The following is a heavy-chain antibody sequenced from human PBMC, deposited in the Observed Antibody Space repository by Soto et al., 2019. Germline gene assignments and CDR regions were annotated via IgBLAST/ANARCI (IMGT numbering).Heavy chain of an antibody. V-gene: IGHV4-59*01. D-gene: IGHD3-16*01. Sequence: PSETLSLTCTVSGGSISGYYWSWIRQLPGKGVEWLGFIYHSGTTNYNPSLKSRVTISVDTSKNQFSLKLTSVTAADKAVYYCARDALGNLFDSWAQRTLVTVSS. CDR2: IYHSGTT. J-gene: IGHJ5*01. CDR3: ARDALGNLFDS. CDR1: GGSISGYY.